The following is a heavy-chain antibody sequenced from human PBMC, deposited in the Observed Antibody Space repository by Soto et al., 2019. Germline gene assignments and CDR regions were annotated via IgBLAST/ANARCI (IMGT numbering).Heavy chain of an antibody. D-gene: IGHD3-22*01. Sequence: QVHLVQSGAEVKKPGASLKVSCKTSGYIFTAYYIHWVRQAPGQGPEWMGWIKPINGGTKYAQKFEGRVTMTRDTSSSTAFMDLRRLRSDDTAVYYCARGFYETDFNYWGQGTLVTVSS. CDR2: IKPINGGT. CDR3: ARGFYETDFNY. J-gene: IGHJ4*02. V-gene: IGHV1-2*02. CDR1: GYIFTAYY.